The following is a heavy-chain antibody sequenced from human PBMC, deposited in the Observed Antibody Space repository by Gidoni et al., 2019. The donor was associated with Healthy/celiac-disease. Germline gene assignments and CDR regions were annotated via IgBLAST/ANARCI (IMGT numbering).Heavy chain of an antibody. D-gene: IGHD6-19*01. CDR1: GHTITGNY. J-gene: IGHJ5*02. CDR3: ARAYSSCWYDLLVSWFDP. Sequence: VQLVQLGAEVKKPGASVQVSCKDSGHTITGNYMHWVRQAPGQGLEWMGWINPNSGGSNYAPKFQGRVTMTRYTSFSTAYMGLSRRRSDDTVVYYCARAYSSCWYDLLVSWFDPWGQVPRVTVSS. V-gene: IGHV1-2*02. CDR2: INPNSGGS.